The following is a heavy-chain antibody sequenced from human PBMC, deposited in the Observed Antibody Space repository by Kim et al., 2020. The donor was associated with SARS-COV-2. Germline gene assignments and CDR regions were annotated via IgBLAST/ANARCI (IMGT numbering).Heavy chain of an antibody. V-gene: IGHV3-30*02. Sequence: ADSGKGRFTISRDNSKNTLYLQMNSLRPEDTAVYYCAKDSRIAVTGNFDYWGPGTLVTVSS. CDR3: AKDSRIAVTGNFDY. J-gene: IGHJ4*02. D-gene: IGHD6-19*01.